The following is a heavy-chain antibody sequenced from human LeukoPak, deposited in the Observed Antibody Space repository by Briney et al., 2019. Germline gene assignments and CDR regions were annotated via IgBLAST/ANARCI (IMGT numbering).Heavy chain of an antibody. CDR3: ARVNGSGSYYYYYGMDV. CDR1: GFTFSSYA. V-gene: IGHV3-30-3*01. J-gene: IGHJ6*02. Sequence: GGSLTLSCAASGFTFSSYAMHWVSQAPGKGLEWVAVISYDGSNKYYADSVKGRFTISRDNSKNTLYLQMNSLRAEDTAVYYCARVNGSGSYYYYYGMDVWGQGTTVTVSS. D-gene: IGHD3-10*01. CDR2: ISYDGSNK.